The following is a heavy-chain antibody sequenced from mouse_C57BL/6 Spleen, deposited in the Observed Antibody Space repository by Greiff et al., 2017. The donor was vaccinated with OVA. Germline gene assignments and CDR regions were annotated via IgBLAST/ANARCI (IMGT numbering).Heavy chain of an antibody. D-gene: IGHD4-1*01. CDR3: ARWELVAY. CDR1: GYTFTSYT. CDR2: INPSSGYT. V-gene: IGHV1-4*01. J-gene: IGHJ3*01. Sequence: VQLQQSGAELARPGASVKMSCKASGYTFTSYTMHWVKQRPVQGLEWIGYINPSSGYTKYNQKFKDKATLTADKSSSTAYMQLSSLTSEDSAVYYCARWELVAYWGQGTLVTVSA.